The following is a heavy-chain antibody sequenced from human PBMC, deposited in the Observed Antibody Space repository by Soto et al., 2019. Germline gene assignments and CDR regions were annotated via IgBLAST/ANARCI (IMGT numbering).Heavy chain of an antibody. J-gene: IGHJ6*02. Sequence: GASVKVSCKASGYTFTSYGISWVRQAPGQGLEWMGWISAYNGNTNYAQKLQGRVTMTTDTSTSTAYMELRSLRSDDTAVYYCARYSNNPFDYYSYGMDVWGQGTTVTVSS. CDR1: GYTFTSYG. V-gene: IGHV1-18*01. D-gene: IGHD4-4*01. CDR2: ISAYNGNT. CDR3: ARYSNNPFDYYSYGMDV.